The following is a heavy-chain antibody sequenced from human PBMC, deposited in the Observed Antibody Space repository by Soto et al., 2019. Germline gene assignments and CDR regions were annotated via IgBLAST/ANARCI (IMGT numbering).Heavy chain of an antibody. CDR2: IYYSGST. CDR1: GGSISSSSYY. Sequence: SETLSLTCTVSGGSISSSSYYWGWIRKPPGKGLEWIGSIYYSGSTYYNPSLKSRVTISVDTSTNQYSLKLSSVTAADTAVYYCARGDTIFGVVTGNNWFDPWGQGTLVTVSS. CDR3: ARGDTIFGVVTGNNWFDP. J-gene: IGHJ5*02. V-gene: IGHV4-39*01. D-gene: IGHD3-3*01.